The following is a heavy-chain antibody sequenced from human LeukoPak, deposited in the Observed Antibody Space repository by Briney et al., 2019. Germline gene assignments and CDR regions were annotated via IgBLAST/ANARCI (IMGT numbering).Heavy chain of an antibody. J-gene: IGHJ4*02. CDR2: INSAGTT. CDR3: ARDEVGHYALAL. CDR1: GGSLKNHS. D-gene: IGHD4-17*01. Sequence: SETLSLTCAVSGGSLKNHSLTWIRQSPGKRLEWIGLINSAGTTVYDPSLKSRVSISIDTSKNQFSLTMRSMTATDTAVYYCARDEVGHYALALRGQGTPVTVSS. V-gene: IGHV4-34*01.